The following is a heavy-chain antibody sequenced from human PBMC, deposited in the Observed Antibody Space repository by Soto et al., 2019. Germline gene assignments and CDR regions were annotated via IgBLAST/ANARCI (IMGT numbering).Heavy chain of an antibody. J-gene: IGHJ6*02. Sequence: SETLSLTCAVYGGSFSGYYWSWIRQPPGKGLEWIGEINHSGSTNYNPSLKSRVTISVDTSKNQFSLKLSSVTAADTAVYYCARDRYDFWSGYYLDLYYYSGMDVWGQGTTVTVSS. D-gene: IGHD3-3*01. CDR1: GGSFSGYY. V-gene: IGHV4-34*01. CDR2: INHSGST. CDR3: ARDRYDFWSGYYLDLYYYSGMDV.